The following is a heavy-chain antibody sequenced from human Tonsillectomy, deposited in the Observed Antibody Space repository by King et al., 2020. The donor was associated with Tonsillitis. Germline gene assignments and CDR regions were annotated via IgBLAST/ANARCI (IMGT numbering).Heavy chain of an antibody. D-gene: IGHD6-6*01. CDR1: GFTFSSYG. CDR3: ASGEGSSFEPNWFDP. CDR2: ISYDGSKI. J-gene: IGHJ5*02. Sequence: VQLVESGGGVVQPGRSLRLSCAASGFTFSSYGMHWVRQAPGKGLEWVAVISYDGSKIYYADSVKGRFTISRDNSKNTLYLQMKSLRAEDTAVYYCASGEGSSFEPNWFDPWGQGTLVTVSS. V-gene: IGHV3-30*03.